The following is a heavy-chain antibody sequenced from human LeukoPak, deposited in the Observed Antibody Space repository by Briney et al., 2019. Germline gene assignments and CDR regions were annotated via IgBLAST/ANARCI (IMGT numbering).Heavy chain of an antibody. D-gene: IGHD3-22*01. CDR3: ASNYYDSSGSIDY. J-gene: IGHJ4*02. V-gene: IGHV4-61*02. Sequence: SETLSLTCTVSGGAISSGSYYWSWIRQPAGKGLVWIGRIYTSGSTNYNPSLNSRVTISVDTSKNQFSLKLSSVTAADTAVYYCASNYYDSSGSIDYWGQGTLVTVSS. CDR1: GGAISSGSYY. CDR2: IYTSGST.